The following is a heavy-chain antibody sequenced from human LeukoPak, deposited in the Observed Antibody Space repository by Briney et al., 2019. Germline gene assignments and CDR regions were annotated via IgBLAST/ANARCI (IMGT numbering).Heavy chain of an antibody. CDR1: GFTFSSHA. D-gene: IGHD3-10*01. J-gene: IGHJ4*02. Sequence: GGSLRLSCAASGFTFSSHAMHWVRQAPGKGLEWVAVISYDGSNKYYADSVKGRFTISRDNSKNTLYLQMNSLRAEDTAVYYCARGQWFGELLSYFDYWGQGTLVTVSS. CDR3: ARGQWFGELLSYFDY. CDR2: ISYDGSNK. V-gene: IGHV3-30-3*01.